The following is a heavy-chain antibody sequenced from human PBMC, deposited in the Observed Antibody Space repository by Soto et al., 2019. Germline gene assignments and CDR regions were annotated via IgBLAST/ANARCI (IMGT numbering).Heavy chain of an antibody. V-gene: IGHV4-61*01. CDR3: ARDRGVGLILWFGESAYGMDV. D-gene: IGHD3-10*01. CDR1: VGSVSSGSYY. CDR2: IYYSGST. Sequence: SETLSLTLTVSVGSVSSGSYYWSWIRQPPGKGLEWIGYIYYSGSTNYNPSLKSRVTISVDTSKNQFSLKLSSVTAADTAVYYCARDRGVGLILWFGESAYGMDVWGQGTTVTVSS. J-gene: IGHJ6*02.